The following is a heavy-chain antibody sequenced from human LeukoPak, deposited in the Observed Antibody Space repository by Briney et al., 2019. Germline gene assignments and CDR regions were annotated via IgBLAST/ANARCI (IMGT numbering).Heavy chain of an antibody. Sequence: SETLSLTCTVSGDSINSHYYWSWIRQPPGKGLEWVGYIYHSGTTYYNPSLKSRVTMSVDNSKNQFSLNLRSVTAADTAVYFCARARIAGASPDDFWGQGTLVIVSS. V-gene: IGHV4-38-2*02. CDR2: IYHSGTT. D-gene: IGHD1-26*01. J-gene: IGHJ4*02. CDR1: GDSINSHYY. CDR3: ARARIAGASPDDF.